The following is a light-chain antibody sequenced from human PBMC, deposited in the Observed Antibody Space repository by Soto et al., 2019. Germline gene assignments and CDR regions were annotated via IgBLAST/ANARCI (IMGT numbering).Light chain of an antibody. CDR3: SSYTSSSTLYV. J-gene: IGLJ1*01. CDR1: SSDVGGYNY. CDR2: DVS. V-gene: IGLV2-14*01. Sequence: QSVLTQPACVSGSPGQSITISCTGTSSDVGGYNYVSWYQQHPGKAPKLMIYDVSNRPSGVSNRFSGSKSGNTASLTISGLQAEDEADYYCSSYTSSSTLYVFGTGTKVTVL.